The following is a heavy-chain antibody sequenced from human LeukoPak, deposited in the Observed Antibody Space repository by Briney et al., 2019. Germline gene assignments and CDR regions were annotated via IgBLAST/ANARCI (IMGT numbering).Heavy chain of an antibody. D-gene: IGHD5-18*01. CDR2: MSGSGGEI. Sequence: GGSLRLSCSASGLSFGSYAMSWVRQAPGKGLEWVSTMSGSGGEIHYADSVKGRFTISRDSAKNTLYLQMNALRVEDTATYYCAKVMGIKLWILDSWGQGTLVTVSS. CDR1: GLSFGSYA. J-gene: IGHJ4*02. CDR3: AKVMGIKLWILDS. V-gene: IGHV3-23*01.